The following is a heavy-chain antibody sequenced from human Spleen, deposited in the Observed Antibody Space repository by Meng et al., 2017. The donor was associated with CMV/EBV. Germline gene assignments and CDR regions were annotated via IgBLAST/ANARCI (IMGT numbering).Heavy chain of an antibody. Sequence: GESLKISCAASGFTFSSYAMSWVRQAPGKGLEWVSAISGSGGSTYYADSVKGRFTISRDNSKNTLYLQMNSLRAEDTAVYYCAKELLSGEIDDWGQGALVTVSS. J-gene: IGHJ4*02. CDR3: AKELLSGEIDD. D-gene: IGHD1-26*01. CDR2: ISGSGGST. V-gene: IGHV3-23*01. CDR1: GFTFSSYA.